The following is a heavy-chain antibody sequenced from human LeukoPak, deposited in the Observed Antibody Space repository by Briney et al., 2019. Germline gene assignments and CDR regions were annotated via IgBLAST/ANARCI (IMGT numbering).Heavy chain of an antibody. J-gene: IGHJ5*02. V-gene: IGHV4-61*01. CDR1: GGSVSSSSYY. D-gene: IGHD3-22*01. Sequence: PSETLSLTCTVSGGSVSSSSYYWGWIRQPPGKGLEWIGYIYYSGSTNYNPSLKSRVTISVDTSKNRFSLKLSSVTAADTAVYYCASGTMMVGPWGQGTLVTVSS. CDR3: ASGTMMVGP. CDR2: IYYSGST.